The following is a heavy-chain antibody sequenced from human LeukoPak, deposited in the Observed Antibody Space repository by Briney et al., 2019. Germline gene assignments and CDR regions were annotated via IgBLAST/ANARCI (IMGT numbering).Heavy chain of an antibody. Sequence: GGSLRLSCAASGFTFSSYTMNWVRQAPGKGLEWVSSISSSSSYIYYAESVKGRFTISRDNAKNSLYLQMNSLRAEDTAVYYCARESSVKDFDYWGQGTLVTVSS. CDR1: GFTFSSYT. D-gene: IGHD2-2*01. CDR2: ISSSSSYI. CDR3: ARESSVKDFDY. J-gene: IGHJ4*02. V-gene: IGHV3-21*01.